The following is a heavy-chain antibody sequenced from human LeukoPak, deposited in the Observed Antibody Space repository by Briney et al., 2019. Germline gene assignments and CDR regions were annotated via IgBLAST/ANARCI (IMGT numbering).Heavy chain of an antibody. CDR1: GYTFTSYG. J-gene: IGHJ4*02. V-gene: IGHV1-18*01. Sequence: ASVKVSCKASGYTFTSYGISWVRQAPGQGLEWMGWISAYNGNTNYAQKLQGRVTMTRDTSTSTVYMELSSLRSEDTAVYYCAIRPPMVKMGIFDYWGQGTLVTVSS. CDR3: AIRPPMVKMGIFDY. CDR2: ISAYNGNT. D-gene: IGHD3-10*01.